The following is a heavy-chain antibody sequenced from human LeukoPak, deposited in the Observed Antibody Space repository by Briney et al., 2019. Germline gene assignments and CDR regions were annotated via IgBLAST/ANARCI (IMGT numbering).Heavy chain of an antibody. D-gene: IGHD5-18*01. V-gene: IGHV1-2*04. J-gene: IGHJ5*02. CDR2: INPNSGGT. Sequence: VASVKVSCKASGYTFTGYYMHWVRQAPGQGLGWMGWINPNSGGTNYAQKFQGWVTMTRDTSISTAYMELSRLRSDDTAVYYCARVGGGYSYGYWFDPWGQGTLVTVSS. CDR3: ARVGGGYSYGYWFDP. CDR1: GYTFTGYY.